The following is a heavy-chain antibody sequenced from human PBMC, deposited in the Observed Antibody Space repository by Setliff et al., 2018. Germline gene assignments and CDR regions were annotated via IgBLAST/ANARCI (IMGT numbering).Heavy chain of an antibody. CDR1: GFTFSSYG. Sequence: PGGSLRLSCAASGFTFSSYGMHWVRQAPGKGLEWVAVIWDDGGNKYHADSVKGRFTISRDNAKTSLYLQMDSLRVEDTAVYFCARSPGWIPWFDSWGQGTLVTAPQ. D-gene: IGHD5-18*01. CDR2: IWDDGGNK. J-gene: IGHJ5*01. CDR3: ARSPGWIPWFDS. V-gene: IGHV3-33*01.